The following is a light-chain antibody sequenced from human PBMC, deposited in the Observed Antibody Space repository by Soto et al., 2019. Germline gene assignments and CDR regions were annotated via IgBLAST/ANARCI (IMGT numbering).Light chain of an antibody. Sequence: QSALTQPRSMSGSTGQAVTVSCTVTSSDVGGYNYVTWYQQHPGKAPKLMISDVNKRPSGVPDRFSGSKSGNTASLTISGLQAEDEADYYCCSFAGRIFVFGTGTKLTVL. CDR2: DVN. J-gene: IGLJ1*01. V-gene: IGLV2-11*01. CDR1: SSDVGGYNY. CDR3: CSFAGRIFV.